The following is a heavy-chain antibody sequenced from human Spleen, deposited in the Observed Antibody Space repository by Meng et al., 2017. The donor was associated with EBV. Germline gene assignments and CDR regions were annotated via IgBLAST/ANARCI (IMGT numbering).Heavy chain of an antibody. CDR1: RGFISSGDW. V-gene: IGHV4-4*03. D-gene: IGHD2-15*01. Sequence: QLQLRAEAPGPERSQGNLSLTCAVSRGFISSGDWGSWVHQSPGKGLEWIGEIHHSGGTSYNPSLKSRVTISLDMSKDQFSLRLSSVTAADTAVYYCARAGYHRPASEYWGQGTLVTVSS. J-gene: IGHJ4*02. CDR3: ARAGYHRPASEY. CDR2: IHHSGGT.